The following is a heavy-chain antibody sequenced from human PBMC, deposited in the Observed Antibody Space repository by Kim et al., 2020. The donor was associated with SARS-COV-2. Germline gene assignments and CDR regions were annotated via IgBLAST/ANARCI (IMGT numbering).Heavy chain of an antibody. V-gene: IGHV4-31*02. J-gene: IGHJ3*02. D-gene: IGHD1-26*01. CDR3: ARNVGATLDSDAFDI. Sequence: PSLKSRVTISADTSKNQFAQKLSSVTAADTAVYYCARNVGATLDSDAFDIWGQGTLFTVSS.